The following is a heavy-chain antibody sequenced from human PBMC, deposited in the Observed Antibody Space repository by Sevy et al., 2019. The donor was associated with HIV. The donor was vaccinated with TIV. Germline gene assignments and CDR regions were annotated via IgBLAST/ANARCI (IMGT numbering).Heavy chain of an antibody. J-gene: IGHJ6*02. V-gene: IGHV3-30-3*01. CDR3: ASSYGSGNSDYYGMDV. D-gene: IGHD3-10*01. Sequence: GGSLRLSCAASGFTFSSYAMHWVRQAPGKGLEWVAVISYDGSNKYYADSVKGQFTISRDNSKNTLYLQMNSLRAEDTAVYYCASSYGSGNSDYYGMDVWGQGTTVTVSS. CDR1: GFTFSSYA. CDR2: ISYDGSNK.